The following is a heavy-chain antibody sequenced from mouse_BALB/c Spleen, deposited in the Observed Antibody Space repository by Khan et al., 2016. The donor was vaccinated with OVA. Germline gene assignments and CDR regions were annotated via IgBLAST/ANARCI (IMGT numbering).Heavy chain of an antibody. CDR2: INPDNDGI. CDR3: AREASNGDFSFAY. CDR1: GYTFTNYV. J-gene: IGHJ3*01. Sequence: VQLQQSGPDLVKPGASVKMSCKASGYTFTNYVMHWVKQKPGQGLEWIGYINPDNDGIRYNEKFKDKATLTSDKSSSTAYLELSSLTSEDSAVYYYAREASNGDFSFAYWGQGTLVTVSA. V-gene: IGHV1S136*01. D-gene: IGHD4-1*01.